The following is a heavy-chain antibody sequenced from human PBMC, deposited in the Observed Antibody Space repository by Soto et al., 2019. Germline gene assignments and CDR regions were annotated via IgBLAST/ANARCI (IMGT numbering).Heavy chain of an antibody. CDR2: ISYDGSNK. J-gene: IGHJ4*02. V-gene: IGHV3-30*18. CDR1: GFTFSSYG. D-gene: IGHD3-9*01. Sequence: GGSLRLSCAASGFTFSSYGMHWVRQAPGKGLEWVAVISYDGSNKYYADSVKGRFTISRDNSKNTLYLQMNSLRAEDTAVYYCAKDLPILTGQFDYWGQGTLVTVSS. CDR3: AKDLPILTGQFDY.